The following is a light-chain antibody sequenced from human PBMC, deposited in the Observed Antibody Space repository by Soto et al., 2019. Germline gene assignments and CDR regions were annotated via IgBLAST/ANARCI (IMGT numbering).Light chain of an antibody. J-gene: IGKJ5*01. CDR3: QKYSSVIT. CDR2: AAS. CDR1: QGISNF. Sequence: DIQMTQSPSSLSASVGDRVTITCRASQGISNFLAWYQQKPGKVPKLLISAASTLQSGVPSRFSGSGSGTDFTLTITSLGPEDVATYYCQKYSSVITFGQGTRLEIK. V-gene: IGKV1-27*01.